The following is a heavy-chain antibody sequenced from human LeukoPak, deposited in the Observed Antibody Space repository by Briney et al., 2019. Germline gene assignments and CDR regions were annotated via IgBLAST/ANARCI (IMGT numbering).Heavy chain of an antibody. Sequence: GGSLRLSCAASGFTVRGSSLHWVRQASGKGLEWVGRVRSKADYYATAYSASVQGRFTVSRDDSTNTAYLQMNSLKPEDTAIYYCATGYSDSLRSPLDSWGQGTLVTVSS. CDR2: VRSKADYYAT. V-gene: IGHV3-73*01. D-gene: IGHD3-22*01. J-gene: IGHJ5*01. CDR3: ATGYSDSLRSPLDS. CDR1: GFTVRGSS.